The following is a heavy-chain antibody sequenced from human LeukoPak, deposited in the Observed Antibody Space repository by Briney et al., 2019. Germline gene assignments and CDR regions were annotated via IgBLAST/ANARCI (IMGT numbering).Heavy chain of an antibody. Sequence: PGGSLRLSCAGSGFTFINYAMISVRQAPGKGLEWVAAVTGSGAGTYYADSVKGRFTVSRDNSKSTLYLQMNSLRPEDTAVYYCAKDPNGDYIGAFDFWGQGTMVTVSS. CDR2: VTGSGAGT. V-gene: IGHV3-23*01. CDR3: AKDPNGDYIGAFDF. CDR1: GFTFINYA. J-gene: IGHJ3*01. D-gene: IGHD4-17*01.